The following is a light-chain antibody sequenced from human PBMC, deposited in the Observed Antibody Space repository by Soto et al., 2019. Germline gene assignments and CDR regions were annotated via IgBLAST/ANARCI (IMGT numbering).Light chain of an antibody. CDR1: SSNIGASYE. V-gene: IGLV1-40*01. Sequence: QSVLTQPPSVSGAPGQRVTISCTGSSSNIGASYEVHWYQQVPGRAPKLLIYGNNNRPSGVPDRFSGSKSGTSGSLAITGLQAEDEADYYCQSYDSSLSGYVFGTGTKLTVL. CDR2: GNN. CDR3: QSYDSSLSGYV. J-gene: IGLJ1*01.